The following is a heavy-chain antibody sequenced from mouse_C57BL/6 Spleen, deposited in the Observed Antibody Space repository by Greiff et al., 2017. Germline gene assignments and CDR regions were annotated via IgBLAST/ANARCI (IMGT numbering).Heavy chain of an antibody. J-gene: IGHJ2*01. D-gene: IGHD2-12*01. CDR1: GYAFSSYW. V-gene: IGHV1-80*01. Sequence: QVQLQQSGAELVKPGASVKISCKASGYAFSSYWMNWVKQRPGKGLEWIGQIYPGDGDTNYNEKFKSKATLTVDTSSSTAYMQLSRLTSADSVVYYCAREAYYSNYFDYWGEDTTLTVSS. CDR3: AREAYYSNYFDY. CDR2: IYPGDGDT.